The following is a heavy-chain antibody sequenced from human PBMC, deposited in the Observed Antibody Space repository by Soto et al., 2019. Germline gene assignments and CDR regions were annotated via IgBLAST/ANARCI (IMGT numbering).Heavy chain of an antibody. CDR2: INPSGGRT. D-gene: IGHD3-22*01. J-gene: IGHJ4*02. CDR3: AGLYHYDSSGYYDY. V-gene: IGHV1-46*01. Sequence: ASVKVSCKASGNSFATYYMHWVRQAPGQGLEWMGIINPSGGRTTYAQKFQGRVTMTRDTSTSTFHMELSSLTSEDTAVYYCAGLYHYDSSGYYDYWGQGTLVTVSS. CDR1: GNSFATYY.